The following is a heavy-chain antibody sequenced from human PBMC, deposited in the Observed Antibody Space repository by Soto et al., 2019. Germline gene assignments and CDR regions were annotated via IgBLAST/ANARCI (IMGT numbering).Heavy chain of an antibody. D-gene: IGHD3-22*01. Sequence: RRWPHQETGQVLQWMGGIIPIFGTANYAQKFQGRVTITADESTSTAYMELSSLRSEDTAVYYCARDRVVVITTGYYYYGMGVWGNGTTVT. CDR2: IIPIFGTA. CDR3: ARDRVVVITTGYYYYGMGV. V-gene: IGHV1-69*01. J-gene: IGHJ6*04.